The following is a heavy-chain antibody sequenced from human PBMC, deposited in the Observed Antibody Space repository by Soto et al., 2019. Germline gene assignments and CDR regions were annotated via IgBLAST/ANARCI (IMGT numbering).Heavy chain of an antibody. Sequence: EVQLVESGGGLIQPGGSLRLSCAASGFTVSSNYMSWVRQAPGKGLEWVSVIYSGGSTYYADSVKGRFTISRDNSKNTLYLQMNSLRAEDTAVYYCARDWGGRDYYDSSGTDYWGQGTLVTVSS. CDR3: ARDWGGRDYYDSSGTDY. CDR2: IYSGGST. J-gene: IGHJ4*02. CDR1: GFTVSSNY. D-gene: IGHD3-22*01. V-gene: IGHV3-53*01.